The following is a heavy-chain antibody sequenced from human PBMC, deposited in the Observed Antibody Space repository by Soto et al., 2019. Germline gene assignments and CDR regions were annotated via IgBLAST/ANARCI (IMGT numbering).Heavy chain of an antibody. CDR2: IPQDGVDG. D-gene: IGHD6-13*01. J-gene: IGHJ1*01. Sequence: GGSLRLSCEVSGFTFSMYSMSWVRQTPGKGLEWVAKIPQDGVDGHYADSVKRRFTISRDNAKNSLHLQMNSLSAEDTAFYYCVKDESINWYSGHFRHWGQGTLVTVSS. V-gene: IGHV3-7*03. CDR3: VKDESINWYSGHFRH. CDR1: GFTFSMYS.